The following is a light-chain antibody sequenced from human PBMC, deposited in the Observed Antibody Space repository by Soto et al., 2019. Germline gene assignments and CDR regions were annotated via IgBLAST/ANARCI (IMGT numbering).Light chain of an antibody. Sequence: EIVLTQSPGTLSLSPGERATLSCRASQSVGNNYLAWYQQKPGQAPRFLIYGASTRATGIPARFSGSGSGTEFTLTISSLQSEDFAVYYCQQYDNWPPWTFGQGTKVEVK. CDR2: GAS. CDR1: QSVGNN. CDR3: QQYDNWPPWT. V-gene: IGKV3-15*01. J-gene: IGKJ1*01.